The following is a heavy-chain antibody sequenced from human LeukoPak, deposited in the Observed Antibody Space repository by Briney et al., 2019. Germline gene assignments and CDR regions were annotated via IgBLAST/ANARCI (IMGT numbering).Heavy chain of an antibody. J-gene: IGHJ4*02. Sequence: GGSLRLSCGASGFTFDDYGMSWVRQAPGKGLEWVSGINWNGGSTGYADSVKGRFTISRDNAKNSLYLQMNSLRAEDTALYHCARGDSSGWYLVFDYWGQGTLVTVSS. CDR3: ARGDSSGWYLVFDY. CDR2: INWNGGST. CDR1: GFTFDDYG. D-gene: IGHD6-19*01. V-gene: IGHV3-20*01.